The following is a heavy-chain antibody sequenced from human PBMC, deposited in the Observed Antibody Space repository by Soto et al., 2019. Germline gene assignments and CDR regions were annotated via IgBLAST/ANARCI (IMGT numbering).Heavy chain of an antibody. CDR1: GFSLSTSGMC. CDR3: ARTLVQQWLGSPFDY. Sequence: VSGPTLVNPTQTLTLTCTFSGFSLSTSGMCVSWIRQPPGKALEWLARIDWDDDKYYSTSLKTRLTISKDTSKNQVVLTMTNMDPVDTATYYCARTLVQQWLGSPFDYWGQGTLVTVS. V-gene: IGHV2-70*11. D-gene: IGHD6-19*01. CDR2: IDWDDDK. J-gene: IGHJ4*02.